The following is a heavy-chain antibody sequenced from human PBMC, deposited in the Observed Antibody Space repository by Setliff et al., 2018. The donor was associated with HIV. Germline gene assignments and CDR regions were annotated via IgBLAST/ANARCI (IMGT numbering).Heavy chain of an antibody. CDR1: GFTFGDYA. Sequence: GESLKISCTASGFTFGDYAMSWVRQAPGKGLEWVGFIRSKASGGTTEYAASVKGRFTISRDDSKSIAYLQMNSLKTEDTAVHYCTRDITMVRGVIITRRYYYYMDVWGKGTTVTVSS. J-gene: IGHJ6*03. CDR3: TRDITMVRGVIITRRYYYYMDV. V-gene: IGHV3-49*04. CDR2: IRSKASGGTT. D-gene: IGHD3-10*01.